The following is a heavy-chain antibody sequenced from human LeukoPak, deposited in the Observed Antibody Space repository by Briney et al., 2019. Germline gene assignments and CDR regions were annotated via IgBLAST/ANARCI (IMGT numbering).Heavy chain of an antibody. J-gene: IGHJ4*02. V-gene: IGHV3-30-3*01. CDR3: ARILVETVDYGGNW. Sequence: PGGSLRLSCAASGFTFSSYAMHWVRQAPGKGLEWVAVISYDGSNKYYADSVKGRFTISRDNSKNTLYLQMNSLRAEDTAVYYCARILVETVDYGGNWWGQGTLVTVSS. CDR2: ISYDGSNK. CDR1: GFTFSSYA. D-gene: IGHD4-17*01.